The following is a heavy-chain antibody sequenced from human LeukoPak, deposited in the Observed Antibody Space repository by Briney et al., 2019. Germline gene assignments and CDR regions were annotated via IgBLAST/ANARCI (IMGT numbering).Heavy chain of an antibody. J-gene: IGHJ5*02. D-gene: IGHD1-26*01. CDR1: GFTFSAYW. Sequence: GGSLRLSCAASGFTFSAYWISWVRQAPGKGLEWVATIKPDGSEKRYADSVKGRFTISRDNAKNSLWLQMNSLQGEDTAVYYCARDWDAMNNCFDPWGQGTPVTVSS. CDR3: ARDWDAMNNCFDP. CDR2: IKPDGSEK. V-gene: IGHV3-7*03.